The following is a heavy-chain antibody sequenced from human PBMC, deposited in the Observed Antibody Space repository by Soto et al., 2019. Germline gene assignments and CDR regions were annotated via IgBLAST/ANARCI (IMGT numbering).Heavy chain of an antibody. CDR2: IIPIFGTA. CDR1: GGTFSSYA. Sequence: GASVKVSCKASGGTFSSYAISWVRQAPGQGLEWMGGIIPIFGTANYAQKFQGRVTITADGSTSTAYMELSSLRSEDTAVYYCARVQASKNRAFDIWGQGTMVTVSS. J-gene: IGHJ3*02. V-gene: IGHV1-69*13. CDR3: ARVQASKNRAFDI.